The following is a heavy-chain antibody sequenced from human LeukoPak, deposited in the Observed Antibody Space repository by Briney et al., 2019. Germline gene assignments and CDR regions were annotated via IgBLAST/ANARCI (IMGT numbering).Heavy chain of an antibody. CDR1: GGSISSSNW. CDR3: AGRGYYDSSGYYQLDY. V-gene: IGHV4-4*02. CDR2: IYHSGST. J-gene: IGHJ4*02. D-gene: IGHD3-22*01. Sequence: SGTLSLTCAVSGGSISSSNWWSWVRQPPGKGLEWIGEIYHSGSTNYNPSLKSRVTISVDKSKNQFSLKLSSVTAADTAVYYCAGRGYYDSSGYYQLDYWGQGTLVTVSS.